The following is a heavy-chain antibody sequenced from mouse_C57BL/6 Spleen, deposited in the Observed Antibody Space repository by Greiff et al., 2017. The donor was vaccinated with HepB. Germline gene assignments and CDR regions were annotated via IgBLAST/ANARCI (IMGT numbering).Heavy chain of an antibody. V-gene: IGHV7-3*01. CDR2: IRNKANGYTT. J-gene: IGHJ4*01. CDR3: ARYLHADYYAMDY. Sequence: EVQLQQSGGGLVQPGGSLSLSCAASGFTFTDYYMSWVRQPPGKALEWLGFIRNKANGYTTEYSASVKGRFTISRDNSQSILYLQMNALRAEDSATYYCARYLHADYYAMDYWGQGTSVTVSS. CDR1: GFTFTDYY.